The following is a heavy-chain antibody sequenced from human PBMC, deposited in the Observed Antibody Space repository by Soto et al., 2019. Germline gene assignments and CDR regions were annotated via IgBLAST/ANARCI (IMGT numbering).Heavy chain of an antibody. V-gene: IGHV3-73*01. J-gene: IGHJ4*02. CDR2: IRSKTNNYAT. D-gene: IGHD6-19*01. Sequence: LRLSCAASGFSFSAAAMHWVRQASGRGLEWIGRIRSKTNNYATIYSASVKGRFIISRDDSKNTAYLEMTSLKYEDTAVYYCTTLNSTGSDYWGQGSLVTVSS. CDR3: TTLNSTGSDY. CDR1: GFSFSAAA.